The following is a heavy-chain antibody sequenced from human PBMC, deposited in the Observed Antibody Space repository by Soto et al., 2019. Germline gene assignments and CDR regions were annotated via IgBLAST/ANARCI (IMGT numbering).Heavy chain of an antibody. J-gene: IGHJ6*02. D-gene: IGHD6-25*01. V-gene: IGHV1-69*01. CDR1: GGTFSSYA. CDR2: IIPLLNTP. CDR3: ARESSATNYYYYGMDV. Sequence: QVHLVQSGAEVKKPGSSVKVSCRASGGTFSSYAVNWVRQAPGQGLEWMGVIIPLLNTPKYVQKFQGRLTSNADDSATTVYVELRSMRSEDTAVDYCARESSATNYYYYGMDVWGQGTTVTVS.